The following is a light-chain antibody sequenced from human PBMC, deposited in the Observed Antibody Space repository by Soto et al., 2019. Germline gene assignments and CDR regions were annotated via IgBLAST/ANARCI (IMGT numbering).Light chain of an antibody. CDR2: ATS. J-gene: IGKJ4*01. CDR3: QKYNSAPLT. Sequence: DVQMTQSPSSLSAFVGDRVTITCRARQGIAPYLAWFQQKPGKVPKLLIYATSTLQSGVPSRFSGSGSETDFTLTLNSLQPEDVGTYYCQKYNSAPLTFGGGTKVEIK. V-gene: IGKV1-27*01. CDR1: QGIAPY.